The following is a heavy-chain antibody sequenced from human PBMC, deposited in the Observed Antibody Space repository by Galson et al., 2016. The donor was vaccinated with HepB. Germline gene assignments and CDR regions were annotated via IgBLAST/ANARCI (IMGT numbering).Heavy chain of an antibody. J-gene: IGHJ6*02. V-gene: IGHV5-51*01. CDR2: IYPGDFDT. D-gene: IGHD3-3*01. CDR1: GYSFDSYW. Sequence: QSGAEVKKPGESLKISCKGSGYSFDSYWIGWVRQMPGKGLEWMGIIYPGDFDTRYSPSFQGQVTISVDKSISTAYLQWSSLTASDTAMYYCARSLTGSYDFWGASINYYAMNGWGQGTTVIVS. CDR3: ARSLTGSYDFWGASINYYAMNG.